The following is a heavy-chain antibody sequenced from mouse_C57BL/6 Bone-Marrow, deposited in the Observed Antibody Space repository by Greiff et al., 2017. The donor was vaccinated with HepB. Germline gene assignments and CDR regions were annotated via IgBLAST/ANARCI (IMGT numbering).Heavy chain of an antibody. V-gene: IGHV14-4*01. J-gene: IGHJ3*01. CDR2: IDPENGDT. D-gene: IGHD2-3*01. CDR3: TGDGCYFLGFAY. Sequence: EVKLVESGAELVRPGASVKLSCTASGFNIKDDYMHWVKQRPEQGLEWIGWIDPENGDTEYASKFQGKATITADTSSNTAYLQLSSLTSEDTAVYYCTGDGCYFLGFAYWGQGTLVTVSA. CDR1: GFNIKDDY.